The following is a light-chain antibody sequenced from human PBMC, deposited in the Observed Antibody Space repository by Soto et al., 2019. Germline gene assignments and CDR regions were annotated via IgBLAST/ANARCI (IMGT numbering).Light chain of an antibody. CDR3: QTWGTGVV. J-gene: IGLJ2*01. V-gene: IGLV4-69*01. Sequence: QSVLTQSPSASASLGASVKLTCTLSSGHSSYAIAWHQQQPEKGPRYLMKRNSDGSHSKGDGIPDRFSGSSSGAERYLTIAILQSEDEADYYWQTWGTGVVFGGGTKLTVL. CDR2: RNSDGSH. CDR1: SGHSSYA.